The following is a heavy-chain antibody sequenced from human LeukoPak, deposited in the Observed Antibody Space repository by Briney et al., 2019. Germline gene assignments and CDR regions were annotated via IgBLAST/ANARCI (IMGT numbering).Heavy chain of an antibody. Sequence: GASVKVSCKASGYTFTSYGISWVRQAPGQGLEWMGWISAYNGNTNYAQKLQGRVTMTRDTSTSTVYMELSSLRSEDTAVYYCARGFRAGSGHKIPPGYWGQGTLVTVSS. CDR2: ISAYNGNT. V-gene: IGHV1-18*01. CDR1: GYTFTSYG. J-gene: IGHJ4*02. D-gene: IGHD2-15*01. CDR3: ARGFRAGSGHKIPPGY.